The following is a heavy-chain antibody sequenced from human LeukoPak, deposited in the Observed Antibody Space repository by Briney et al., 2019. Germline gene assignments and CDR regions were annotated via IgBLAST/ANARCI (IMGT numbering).Heavy chain of an antibody. J-gene: IGHJ6*02. V-gene: IGHV3-23*01. D-gene: IGHD2-2*01. CDR2: ISSNGVST. CDR3: ARVPITPAGYYYYGMDV. CDR1: GFTFSSYA. Sequence: GGSLRLSCAASGFTFSSYAMSWVSQAPGKGLEWVSGISSNGVSTYYADSVKGRFTISRDNSKNTLYLQMYSLRAEDTAIYYCARVPITPAGYYYYGMDVWGQGTTVTVSS.